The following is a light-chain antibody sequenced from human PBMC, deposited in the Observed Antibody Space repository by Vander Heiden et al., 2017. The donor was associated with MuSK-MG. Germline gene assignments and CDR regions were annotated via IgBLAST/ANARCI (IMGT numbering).Light chain of an antibody. J-gene: IGKJ1*01. V-gene: IGKV1-5*01. CDR1: QSISSW. CDR3: QQYNSFSWT. Sequence: DIILTTSPSTLSASVGDRVTITCRASQSISSWLAWYQQKPGKAPKLLIYDASSLESGVPSRFSGSGSGTEFTLTISSLQPDDFATYYCQQYNSFSWTFGQGTKVEIK. CDR2: DAS.